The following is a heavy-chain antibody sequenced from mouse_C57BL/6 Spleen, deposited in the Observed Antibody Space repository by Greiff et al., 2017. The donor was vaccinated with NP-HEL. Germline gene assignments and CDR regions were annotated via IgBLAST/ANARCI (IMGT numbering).Heavy chain of an antibody. CDR1: GYTFTSYW. J-gene: IGHJ4*01. CDR3: ARKQEDYAMDY. CDR2: IYPSDSET. V-gene: IGHV1-61*01. Sequence: QVQLKQPGAELARPGSSVKLSCKASGYTFTSYWMDWVKQRPGQGLEWIGNIYPSDSETHYNQKFKDKATLTVDKSSSTAYMQLSSLTSEDSAVYYCARKQEDYAMDYWGQGTSVTVSS.